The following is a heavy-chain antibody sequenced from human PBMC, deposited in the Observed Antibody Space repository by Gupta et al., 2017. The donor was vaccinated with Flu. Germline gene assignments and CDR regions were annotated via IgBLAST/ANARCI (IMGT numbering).Heavy chain of an antibody. V-gene: IGHV3-33*01. J-gene: IGHJ4*02. D-gene: IGHD5-18*01. CDR3: ARGDDSYGYRGIDY. Sequence: QVQLVESGGGVVQPGRSLRLSCAASGFTFSSYGMHWVRQAPGKGLEWVAVIWYDGSNKYYADSVKGRFTISRDNSKNTLYLQMNSLRAEDTAVYYCARGDDSYGYRGIDYWGQGTLVTVSS. CDR1: GFTFSSYG. CDR2: IWYDGSNK.